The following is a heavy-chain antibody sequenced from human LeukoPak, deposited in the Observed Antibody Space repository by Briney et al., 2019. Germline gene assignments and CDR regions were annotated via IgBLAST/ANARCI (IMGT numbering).Heavy chain of an antibody. Sequence: PGGSLRLSCAASEFSFSTYGMHWVRQAPGKGLEWVAFIRYDGSTKYYAGSVQGRFTISRDNSINTLYLQMNSPRPEDTALYYCTKNTMSYGDYAGHFDYWGQRTLVTVSS. J-gene: IGHJ4*02. V-gene: IGHV3-30*02. CDR2: IRYDGSTK. CDR1: EFSFSTYG. D-gene: IGHD4-17*01. CDR3: TKNTMSYGDYAGHFDY.